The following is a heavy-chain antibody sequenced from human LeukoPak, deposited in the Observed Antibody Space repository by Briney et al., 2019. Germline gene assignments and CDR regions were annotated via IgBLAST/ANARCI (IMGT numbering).Heavy chain of an antibody. CDR1: GYTFTSYG. CDR2: ISAYNGNT. D-gene: IGHD2-15*01. Sequence: ASVKVSCKASGYTFTSYGISWVRQAPGQGLEWMGWISAYNGNTNYAQKFQGRVTITRDTSISTVYMELSSLRSEDTAVYFCARGGPLYCGGGPCYSFDYWGQGTLVTVSS. V-gene: IGHV1-18*01. J-gene: IGHJ4*02. CDR3: ARGGPLYCGGGPCYSFDY.